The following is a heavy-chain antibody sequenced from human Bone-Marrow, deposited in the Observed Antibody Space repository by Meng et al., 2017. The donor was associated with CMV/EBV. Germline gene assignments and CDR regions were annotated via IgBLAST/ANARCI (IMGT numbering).Heavy chain of an antibody. J-gene: IGHJ4*02. CDR1: GFTISGNY. D-gene: IGHD3-10*01. CDR3: AGGGSGGYGYY. Sequence: EVQLVGSAGVLIQPGGSLRLYCAVSGFTISGNYMSWVRQAPGKGLEWVSVMYSGGTTYYADSVKGRFTISRDNSKNTLYLQMNSLRAEDSAVYYCAGGGSGGYGYYWGQGTLVTVSS. CDR2: MYSGGTT. V-gene: IGHV3-53*01.